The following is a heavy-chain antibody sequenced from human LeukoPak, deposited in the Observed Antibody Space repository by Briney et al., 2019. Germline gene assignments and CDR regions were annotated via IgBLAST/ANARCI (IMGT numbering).Heavy chain of an antibody. CDR2: IYYSGST. V-gene: IGHV4-39*01. CDR1: GGSISSSSYY. J-gene: IGHJ1*01. CDR3: ARQEIRYFQH. D-gene: IGHD5-24*01. Sequence: SETLSLXCTVSGGSISSSSYYWGWIRQPPGKGLEWIGSIYYSGSTYYNPSLKSRVTISVDTSKNQFSLKLSSVTAADTAVYYCARQEIRYFQHWGQGTLVTVSS.